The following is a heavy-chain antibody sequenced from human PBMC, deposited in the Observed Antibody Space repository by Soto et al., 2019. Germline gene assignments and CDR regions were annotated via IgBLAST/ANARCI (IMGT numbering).Heavy chain of an antibody. V-gene: IGHV1-69*01. D-gene: IGHD4-17*01. CDR2: IIPIFGTA. Sequence: VQLVQSGAEVKKPGSSVKVSCKASGGTFSSYAISWVRQAPGQGLEWMGRIIPIFGTANYAQKFQGRVTITADESTSTAYMELSSLRSEDTAVYYCARDPHDYGDYGPHDAFHIWGQGTMVTVSS. J-gene: IGHJ3*02. CDR1: GGTFSSYA. CDR3: ARDPHDYGDYGPHDAFHI.